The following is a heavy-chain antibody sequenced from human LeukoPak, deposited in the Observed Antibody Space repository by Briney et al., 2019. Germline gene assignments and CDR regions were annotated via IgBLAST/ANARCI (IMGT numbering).Heavy chain of an antibody. CDR1: GGSISSGGYS. J-gene: IGHJ4*02. V-gene: IGHV4-30-4*08. CDR3: ARDASGYDYVPYYFDY. Sequence: ASQTLSLTCAVSGGSISSGGYSWSWIRQPPGKGLEWIGYIYYSGSTYYNPSLKSRVTISVDTSKNQFSLKLSSVTAADTAVYYCARDASGYDYVPYYFDYWGQGTLVTVSS. D-gene: IGHD5-12*01. CDR2: IYYSGST.